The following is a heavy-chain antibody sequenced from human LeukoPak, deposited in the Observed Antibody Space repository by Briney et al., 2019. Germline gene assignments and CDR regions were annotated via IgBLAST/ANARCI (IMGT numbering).Heavy chain of an antibody. Sequence: ASVKVSCKASGYTFTSYGISWVRQAPGQGLEWMGWISANNGDTNYAQKLQGRVTMTTDTSTSTAYMEVRSLRSDDSAVYYCARGTIDYYYYMDVWSNGTTVTVSS. CDR2: ISANNGDT. V-gene: IGHV1-18*01. CDR3: ARGTIDYYYYMDV. CDR1: GYTFTSYG. D-gene: IGHD1-7*01. J-gene: IGHJ6*03.